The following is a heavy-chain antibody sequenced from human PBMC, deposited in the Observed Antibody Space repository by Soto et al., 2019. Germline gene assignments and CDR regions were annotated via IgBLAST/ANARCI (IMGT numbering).Heavy chain of an antibody. CDR1: GYTFTSYG. Sequence: QVQLVQSGAEVKKPGASVKVSCKASGYTFTSYGISWVRQAPGQGLEWMGWLSAYNGNTNYAQKLQGRVTMTTDKSTRTANMELRSRRSDDTAVYYCARDVVSHGLDYWGQGTLVTVSS. CDR2: LSAYNGNT. J-gene: IGHJ4*02. D-gene: IGHD3-22*01. CDR3: ARDVVSHGLDY. V-gene: IGHV1-18*01.